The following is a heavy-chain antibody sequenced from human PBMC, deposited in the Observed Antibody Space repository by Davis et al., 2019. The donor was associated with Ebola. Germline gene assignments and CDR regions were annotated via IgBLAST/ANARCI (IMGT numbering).Heavy chain of an antibody. J-gene: IGHJ4*02. CDR3: ARESWSGPYNRVDY. CDR1: GFTVSSNY. D-gene: IGHD3-3*01. V-gene: IGHV3-48*02. Sequence: GGSLRLSCATSGFTVSSNYMSWVRRAPGKGLEWVSLISSSRDTTYYADSVKGRFTISRDNGKNSLYLQMNSLRDEDTAVYHCARESWSGPYNRVDYWGQGTLVTVSS. CDR2: ISSSRDTT.